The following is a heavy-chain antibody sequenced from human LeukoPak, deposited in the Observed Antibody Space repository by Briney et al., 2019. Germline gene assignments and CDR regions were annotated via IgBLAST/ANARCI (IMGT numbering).Heavy chain of an antibody. CDR2: IYYSGST. V-gene: IGHV4-59*01. CDR1: GGSISSYY. Sequence: SETLSLTCTVSGGSISSYYWSWIRQPPGKGLEWIGYIYYSGSTNYNPSLKSRVTISVDTSKNQFSLKLSSVTAADTAVYYCARRSYRYYYDYWGQGTLVTVSS. CDR3: ARRSYRYYYDY. D-gene: IGHD3-16*02. J-gene: IGHJ4*02.